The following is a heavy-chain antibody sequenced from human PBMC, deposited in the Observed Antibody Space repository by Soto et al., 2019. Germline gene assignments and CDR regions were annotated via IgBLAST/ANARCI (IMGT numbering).Heavy chain of an antibody. CDR1: GGSISSGDYY. Sequence: PLETLSLTCTVSGGSISSGDYYWSWIRQPPGKGLEWIGYIYYSGSTYYNPSLKSRVTISVDTSKNQFSLKLSSVTAADTAVYYCARAHDFWGGRQQPIDSWGQGTLVTVSS. J-gene: IGHJ4*02. D-gene: IGHD3-3*01. CDR3: ARAHDFWGGRQQPIDS. V-gene: IGHV4-30-4*01. CDR2: IYYSGST.